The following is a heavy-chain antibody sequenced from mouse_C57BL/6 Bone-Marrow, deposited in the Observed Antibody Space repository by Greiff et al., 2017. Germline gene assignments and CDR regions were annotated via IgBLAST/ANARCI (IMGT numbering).Heavy chain of an antibody. Sequence: EVNLVESGGGLVKPGGSLKLSCAASGFTFSSYAMSWVRQTPEKRLEWVATISDGGSYTYYPDNVKGRFTISRDNAKNNLYLQMSHLKSEDTAMYYCARDPFDYYAMDYWGQGTSVTVSS. CDR1: GFTFSSYA. CDR3: ARDPFDYYAMDY. J-gene: IGHJ4*01. CDR2: ISDGGSYT. V-gene: IGHV5-4*01.